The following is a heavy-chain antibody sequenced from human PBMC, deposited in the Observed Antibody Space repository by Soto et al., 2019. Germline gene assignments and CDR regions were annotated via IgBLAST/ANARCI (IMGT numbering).Heavy chain of an antibody. Sequence: EVQLLESGGGLVQPGGSLRLSCAASGFTFSSYAMSWVRQAPGKGLEWVSAISGSGGSKYYADSVKGRFTISRDNSKNTVYLQMNSLRAEDTAVYYRAKDRYNPIASYGDYWGQGTLVTVSS. V-gene: IGHV3-23*01. J-gene: IGHJ4*01. CDR1: GFTFSSYA. D-gene: IGHD1-1*01. CDR3: AKDRYNPIASYGDY. CDR2: ISGSGGSK.